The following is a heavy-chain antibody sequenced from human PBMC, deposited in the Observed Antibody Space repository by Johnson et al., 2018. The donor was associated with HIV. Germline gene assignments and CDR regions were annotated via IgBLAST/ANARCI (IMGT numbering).Heavy chain of an antibody. CDR1: GFTFSSYA. D-gene: IGHD3-3*01. Sequence: QVHLVESGGGVVQPGRSLRLSCAASGFTFSSYAMHWVRQAPGKGLEWVAVVSYDGTNKYYADSVKDRFTISRDNSKNTLYLEMNSLRAEDTAVYYCASGAYYDFWSGLAHAFDIWGQGTMVTVSS. CDR3: ASGAYYDFWSGLAHAFDI. CDR2: VSYDGTNK. J-gene: IGHJ3*02. V-gene: IGHV3-30*04.